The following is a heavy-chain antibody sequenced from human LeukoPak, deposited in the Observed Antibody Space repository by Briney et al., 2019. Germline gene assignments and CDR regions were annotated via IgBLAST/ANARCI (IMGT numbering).Heavy chain of an antibody. V-gene: IGHV4-31*03. CDR2: IYYSGST. CDR3: ARGTPDFWSGYYKGEFDY. CDR1: GGSISSGGYY. J-gene: IGHJ4*02. D-gene: IGHD3-3*01. Sequence: SETLSLTCTVSGGSISSGGYYWSWIRQHPGKGLEWIGYIYYSGSTYYNPSLKSRVTISVDTPKNQFSLKLSSVTAADTAVYYCARGTPDFWSGYYKGEFDYWGQGTLVTVSP.